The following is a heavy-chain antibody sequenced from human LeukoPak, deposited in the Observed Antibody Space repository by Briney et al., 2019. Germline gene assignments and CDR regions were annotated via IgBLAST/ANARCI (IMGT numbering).Heavy chain of an antibody. V-gene: IGHV3-23*01. D-gene: IGHD3-3*01. J-gene: IGHJ4*02. Sequence: PGGSRRLSCAASGFTFSSYAMSWVRQAPGKGLEWVSAISGSGGSTYYADSVKGRFTISRDNSKNTLYLQMNSLRAEDTAVYYCAKVSSYYDFWSGYSDLYYFDYWGQGTLVTVSS. CDR2: ISGSGGST. CDR1: GFTFSSYA. CDR3: AKVSSYYDFWSGYSDLYYFDY.